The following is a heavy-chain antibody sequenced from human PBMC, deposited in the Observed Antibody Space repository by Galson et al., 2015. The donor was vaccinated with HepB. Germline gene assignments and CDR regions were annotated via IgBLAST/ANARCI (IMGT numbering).Heavy chain of an antibody. CDR2: IWYNGDNK. J-gene: IGHJ4*02. D-gene: IGHD6-13*01. Sequence: SLRLSCAASGFSFSRYGIHWVRQAPGKGLEWVAVIWYNGDNKYYGDSVKGRFTISRDNSKNTLYPQMSSLRAEDTAMYYCARDPAAGDSWGQGTLVTVSS. CDR3: ARDPAAGDS. V-gene: IGHV3-33*01. CDR1: GFSFSRYG.